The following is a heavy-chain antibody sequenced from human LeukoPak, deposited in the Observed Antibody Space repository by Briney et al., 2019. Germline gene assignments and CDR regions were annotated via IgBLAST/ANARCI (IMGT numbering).Heavy chain of an antibody. CDR2: INHNSGGT. J-gene: IGHJ4*02. CDR3: ARDTDWSRPYFFDY. D-gene: IGHD1-1*01. V-gene: IGHV1-2*02. CDR1: GYTFTAHY. Sequence: ASVKVSCKASGYTFTAHYLHWVRQAPGQGLEWMAWINHNSGGTKYAEKFQGRVTMTRDTSINTAYMELSRLRSDDTAVYYCARDTDWSRPYFFDYWGQGTLVTVSS.